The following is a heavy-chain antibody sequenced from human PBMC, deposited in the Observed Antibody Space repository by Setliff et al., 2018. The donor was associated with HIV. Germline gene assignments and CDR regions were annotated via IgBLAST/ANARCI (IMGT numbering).Heavy chain of an antibody. CDR1: GGSISSGDYY. CDR2: IYYTGST. V-gene: IGHV4-31*03. Sequence: PSETLSLTCTVSGGSISSGDYYWSWIRQHPRKGLEWIGYIYYTGSTYYNPSLKSRVTISVDTSKNQFSLKLSSVTAADTAVYYCATLPQGYDYFDYWGHGTLVTVSS. D-gene: IGHD3-3*01. J-gene: IGHJ4*01. CDR3: ATLPQGYDYFDY.